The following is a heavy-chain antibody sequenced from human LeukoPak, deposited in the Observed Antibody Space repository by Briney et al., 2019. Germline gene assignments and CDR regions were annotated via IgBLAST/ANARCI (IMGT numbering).Heavy chain of an antibody. V-gene: IGHV1-2*02. D-gene: IGHD3-3*01. CDR1: GYTFTGYY. Sequence: ASVKVSCKASGYTFTGYYMHWVRQAPGQGLEWMGWINPNSGGTNYAQKFQGRVTMTRDTSISTAYMELSRLRSDDTAVYYCARVLRFLEWPYFDYWGRGTLVTVSS. CDR3: ARVLRFLEWPYFDY. CDR2: INPNSGGT. J-gene: IGHJ4*02.